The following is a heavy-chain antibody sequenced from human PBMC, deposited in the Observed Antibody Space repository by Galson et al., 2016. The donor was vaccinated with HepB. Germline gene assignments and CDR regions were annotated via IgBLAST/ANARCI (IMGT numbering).Heavy chain of an antibody. J-gene: IGHJ4*02. Sequence: SLRLSCAASGFSFITYAMHWVRQPPGKGLEWVAVIAYDGSTKYYADSVKGRITITSDNSKNTLYLQMNSLSDEDTAVYYCAKGDWFGELVSTFDFWDQGALVTVSS. D-gene: IGHD3-10*01. CDR1: GFSFITYA. CDR2: IAYDGSTK. CDR3: AKGDWFGELVSTFDF. V-gene: IGHV3-30*18.